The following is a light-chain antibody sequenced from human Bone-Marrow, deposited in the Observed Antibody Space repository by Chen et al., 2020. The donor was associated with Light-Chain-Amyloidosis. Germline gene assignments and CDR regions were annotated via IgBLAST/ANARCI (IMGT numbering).Light chain of an antibody. Sequence: YDLTHPPSVSVSPGQTARITCAGDDLPTKYAYWYQQKPGQAPVLVIHRDTERPSGISERFSGSSSGTTATLTISGVQAEDEADYHCQSADSSGTYEVIFGGGTKLTVL. J-gene: IGLJ2*01. V-gene: IGLV3-25*03. CDR2: RDT. CDR3: QSADSSGTYEVI. CDR1: DLPTKY.